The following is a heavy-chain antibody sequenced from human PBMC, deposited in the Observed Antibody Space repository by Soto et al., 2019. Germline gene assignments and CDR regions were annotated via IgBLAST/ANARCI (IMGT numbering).Heavy chain of an antibody. D-gene: IGHD4-17*01. J-gene: IGHJ4*02. CDR2: IYYTGST. V-gene: IGHV4-59*01. Sequence: NRSETLSVTCTDSGGSMGANYWTWIRQSPGKGLEWIGYIYYTGSTKYNPSLKSRVTISLDTSKNQFSLRLTSVTSADTAVYYCARGGSYGDFFDYWGQGAQVTVSS. CDR1: GGSMGANY. CDR3: ARGGSYGDFFDY.